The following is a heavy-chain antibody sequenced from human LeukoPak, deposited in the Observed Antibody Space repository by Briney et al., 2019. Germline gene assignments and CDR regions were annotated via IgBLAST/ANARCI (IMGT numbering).Heavy chain of an antibody. CDR1: GGSISSGGYY. CDR2: IYYSGST. Sequence: SQTLSLTCTVPGGSISSGGYYWSWIRHHPGKGLEWIGYIYYSGSTYYNPSLKSRVTISVDTSKNQFSLKLSSVTAADTAVYYCARKDGDYWGQGTLVTVSS. J-gene: IGHJ4*02. CDR3: ARKDGDY. V-gene: IGHV4-31*03.